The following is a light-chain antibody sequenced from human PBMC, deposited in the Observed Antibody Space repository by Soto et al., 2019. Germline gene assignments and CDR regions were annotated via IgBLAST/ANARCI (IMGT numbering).Light chain of an antibody. Sequence: QSALTQPASVSGSPGQSITISCTGTRSDVGGYNYVSWYQHHPGNAPRLMIYEVSDRPSGVSNRFSGSKSGNTASLTISGLKAEDEADYYCSSYTSSSTWVFGGGTKLTVL. J-gene: IGLJ3*02. CDR2: EVS. V-gene: IGLV2-14*01. CDR1: RSDVGGYNY. CDR3: SSYTSSSTWV.